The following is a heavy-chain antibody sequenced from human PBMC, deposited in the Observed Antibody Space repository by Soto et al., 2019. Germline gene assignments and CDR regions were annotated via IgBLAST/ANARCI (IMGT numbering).Heavy chain of an antibody. J-gene: IGHJ6*02. D-gene: IGHD3-3*01. CDR2: IVPIRRTA. Sequence: SVKVSCKASGGTFSSYRINWVRQAPGQGREWVGGIVPIRRTADYAQTFQGRVIITADESARTSYMELSSLRSEDTAVYYCARDLGNYDFWSGYYPPDGMDVWGQGXTVTVSS. CDR3: ARDLGNYDFWSGYYPPDGMDV. V-gene: IGHV1-69*13. CDR1: GGTFSSYR.